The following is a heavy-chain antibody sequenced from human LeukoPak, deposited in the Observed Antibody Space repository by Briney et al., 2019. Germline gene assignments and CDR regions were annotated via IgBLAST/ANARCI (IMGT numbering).Heavy chain of an antibody. Sequence: GGSLRLSCAASGFTFSSYSMTWVRQAPGKGLGWVSSISSSSSYIYYADSVKGRFTISRDNRNSTLSLEMISLRVEDTAIYYCAKPNKKNIGLGVVFDLWGQGTLVTVSS. CDR1: GFTFSSYS. D-gene: IGHD2-15*01. CDR2: ISSSSSYI. V-gene: IGHV3-21*04. J-gene: IGHJ4*02. CDR3: AKPNKKNIGLGVVFDL.